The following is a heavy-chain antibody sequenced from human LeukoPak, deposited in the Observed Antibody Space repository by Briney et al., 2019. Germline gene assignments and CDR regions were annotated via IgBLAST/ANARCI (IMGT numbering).Heavy chain of an antibody. CDR1: GGSISSGSYY. D-gene: IGHD6-13*01. V-gene: IGHV4-61*02. J-gene: IGHJ4*02. CDR3: ARDGGVDLYSSNSELDY. CDR2: IYTSGST. Sequence: PSETLSLTCTVSGGSISSGSYYWRWIRQPAGKGLEWIGRIYTSGSTNYNPSLKSRVTISVDTSKNQSSLKLSSVTAADTAVYYCARDGGVDLYSSNSELDYWGQGTLVTVSS.